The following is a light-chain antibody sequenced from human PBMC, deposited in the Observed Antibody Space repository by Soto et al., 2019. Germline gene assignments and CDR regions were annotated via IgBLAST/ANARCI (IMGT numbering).Light chain of an antibody. CDR2: EVN. V-gene: IGLV2-8*01. Sequence: QSALTQPPSASGPPGQSVTISCTGTSSDVGRHNYVSWYQQHPGKAPKLLIFEVNKRPSGVPDRFSASTSGITASLTVSGLQPEDEAAYYCSSYSDTDNFVIFGGGTKVTVL. CDR3: SSYSDTDNFVI. CDR1: SSDVGRHNY. J-gene: IGLJ2*01.